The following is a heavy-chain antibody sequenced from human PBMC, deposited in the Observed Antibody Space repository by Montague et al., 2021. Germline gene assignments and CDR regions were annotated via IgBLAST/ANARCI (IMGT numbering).Heavy chain of an antibody. V-gene: IGHV4-38-2*02. CDR1: RSLINSDYY. CDR2: VSHGGRT. J-gene: IGHJ6*03. Sequence: SQTLSLTYTVSRSLINSDYYWGWIRQPPGKGLEWMGSVSHGGRTYYNLSLKSRVTISVDTSNNHFSLKLSSVTAADTAMYYCARERDRYYYMDIWGKGTTITVSS. CDR3: ARERDRYYYMDI.